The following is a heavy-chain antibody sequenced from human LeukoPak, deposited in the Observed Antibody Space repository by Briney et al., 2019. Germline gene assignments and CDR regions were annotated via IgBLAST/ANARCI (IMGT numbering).Heavy chain of an antibody. J-gene: IGHJ5*02. D-gene: IGHD5-24*01. Sequence: VASVKVSCKASGGTFSSYEISWVRQAPGQGLEWMGGIIPMFGTAKYAQKFQGRVTITTDKSTSTAYMELSSLRSEDTAVYYCARDNSVRDAAWWFNPWGQGTLVTVSS. CDR3: ARDNSVRDAAWWFNP. CDR2: IIPMFGTA. CDR1: GGTFSSYE. V-gene: IGHV1-69*05.